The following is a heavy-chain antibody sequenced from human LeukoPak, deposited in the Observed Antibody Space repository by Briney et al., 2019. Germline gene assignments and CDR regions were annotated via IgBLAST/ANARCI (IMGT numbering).Heavy chain of an antibody. V-gene: IGHV3-53*01. CDR2: IYSGGST. CDR1: GLTVSSNY. CDR3: ARVQQGAWYFDL. Sequence: GGSLRLSCAASGLTVSSNYMSWVRQAPGKGLEWVSVIYSGGSTYYADSVKGRFTISRDNAKNTLYLQMNSLRAEDTAVYHCARVQQGAWYFDLWGRGTLVTVSS. D-gene: IGHD6-13*01. J-gene: IGHJ2*01.